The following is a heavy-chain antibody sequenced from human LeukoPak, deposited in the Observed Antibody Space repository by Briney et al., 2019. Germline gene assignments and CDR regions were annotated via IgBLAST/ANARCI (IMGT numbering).Heavy chain of an antibody. D-gene: IGHD2-8*01. V-gene: IGHV4-4*09. CDR3: ARNGGHTVWNGAFDI. CDR1: GGSVSSAY. CDR2: IYKSVSS. Sequence: SETLSLTCTVSGGSVSSAYWSWIRHPPGKGLEWIGYIYKSVSSNFNPSLRGRVAISIDTSKNQFSLNLTSVTAADTAHYYCARNGGHTVWNGAFDIWGRGTMVTVSS. J-gene: IGHJ3*02.